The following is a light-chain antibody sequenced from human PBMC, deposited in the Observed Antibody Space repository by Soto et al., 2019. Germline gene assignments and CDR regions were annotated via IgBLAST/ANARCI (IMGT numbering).Light chain of an antibody. V-gene: IGKV1-5*01. CDR3: QQYNVYST. J-gene: IGKJ1*01. CDR2: DAS. Sequence: IQRNQVAYSLCASLGDSGTSSNRASQSVSTRLAWYQQKPGKAPKVLIYDASSWAGGVPSRFTGSGSGTEITLTINSLQPDEFATYYGQQYNVYSTLGQGTKVDIK. CDR1: QSVSTR.